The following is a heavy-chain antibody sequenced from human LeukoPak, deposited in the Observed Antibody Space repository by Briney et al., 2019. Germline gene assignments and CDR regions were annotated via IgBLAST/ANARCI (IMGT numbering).Heavy chain of an antibody. CDR2: IYYSGST. CDR1: GGSISSYY. V-gene: IGHV4-59*08. J-gene: IGHJ6*03. CDR3: ASRSVVVPDYYYMDV. Sequence: SETLSLTCTVPGGSISSYYWNWIRQPPGKGLEWIGNIYYSGSTNYNPSLKSRVTISVDMSKNQFSLRLSSVTAADTAVYYCASRSVVVPDYYYMDVWGKGTTVTVSS. D-gene: IGHD2-2*01.